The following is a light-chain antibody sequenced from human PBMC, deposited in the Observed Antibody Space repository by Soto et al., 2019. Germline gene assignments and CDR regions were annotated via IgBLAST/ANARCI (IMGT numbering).Light chain of an antibody. V-gene: IGLV3-27*01. CDR1: ILAKKS. CDR3: YSAADNDRV. Sequence: SYELTQPSSVSVSPGQTARITCSGNILAKKSARWFQQKPDQAPVLVIYKDSERPSGIPERFSGSSSGTTVTLTITGAQVEDEADYYCYSAADNDRVFGGGTKVTVL. J-gene: IGLJ2*01. CDR2: KDS.